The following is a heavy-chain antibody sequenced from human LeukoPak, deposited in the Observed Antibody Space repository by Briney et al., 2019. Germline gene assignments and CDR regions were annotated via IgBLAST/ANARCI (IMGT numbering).Heavy chain of an antibody. CDR3: ARRSYGSGAYYFDY. V-gene: IGHV4-39*01. J-gene: IGHJ4*02. CDR1: GGSISSSSYY. D-gene: IGHD3-10*01. CDR2: IYYSGST. Sequence: PSETLSLTCTVSGGSISSSSYYWGWIRQPPGKGLEWIGSIYYSGSTYYNPSLKSRVTTSVDTSKNQFSLKLSSVTAADTAVYYCARRSYGSGAYYFDYWGQGTLVTVSS.